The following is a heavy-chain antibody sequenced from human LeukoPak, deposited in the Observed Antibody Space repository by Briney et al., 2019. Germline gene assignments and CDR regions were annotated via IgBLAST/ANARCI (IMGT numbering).Heavy chain of an antibody. Sequence: GGSLRLSCAASGFTFSSYGMHWVRQAPGKGLEWVAFIRYDGSNKYYADSVKGRFTISRDNSKNTLYLQMNSLRAEDTAVYYCAREVGSGSYYNWFDPWGQGTLVTVSS. D-gene: IGHD3-10*01. CDR3: AREVGSGSYYNWFDP. V-gene: IGHV3-30*02. CDR2: IRYDGSNK. J-gene: IGHJ5*02. CDR1: GFTFSSYG.